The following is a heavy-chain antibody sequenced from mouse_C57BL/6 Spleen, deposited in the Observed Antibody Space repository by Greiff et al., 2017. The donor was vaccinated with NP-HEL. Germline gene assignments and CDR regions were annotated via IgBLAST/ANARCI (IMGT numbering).Heavy chain of an antibody. CDR3: ARDDDGYMDY. D-gene: IGHD2-12*01. J-gene: IGHJ4*01. V-gene: IGHV3-6*01. CDR1: GYSITSGYY. Sequence: EVQLQESGPGLVKPSQSLSLTCSVTGYSITSGYYWNWIRQFPGNKLEWMGYISYDGSNNYNPSLKHRISITRDTSKNQFFLKLNSVTTEDTATYYCARDDDGYMDYWGQGTSVTVSS. CDR2: ISYDGSN.